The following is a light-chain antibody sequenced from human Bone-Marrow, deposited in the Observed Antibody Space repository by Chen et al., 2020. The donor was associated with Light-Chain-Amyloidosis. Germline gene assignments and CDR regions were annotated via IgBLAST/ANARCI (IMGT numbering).Light chain of an antibody. CDR2: LGS. J-gene: IGKJ1*01. V-gene: IGKV2-28*01. Sequence: DIVMTQSPLSLPVTPGEPASISCRSSQSLLHINGYDYLNWYLQKPGQSPQLLIYLGSNRASGVPDRFSGSGSGTDFTRKVSRVEAEDVGVYYCMQTLQTPTFGQGTKVEIK. CDR3: MQTLQTPT. CDR1: QSLLHINGYDY.